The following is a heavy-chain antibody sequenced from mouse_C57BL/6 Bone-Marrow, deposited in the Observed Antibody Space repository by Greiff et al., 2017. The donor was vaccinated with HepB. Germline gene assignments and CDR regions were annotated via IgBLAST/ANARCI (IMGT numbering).Heavy chain of an antibody. J-gene: IGHJ3*01. D-gene: IGHD3-2*02. Sequence: QVHVKQSGAELARPGASVKLSCKASGYTFTSYGISWVKQRTGQGLEWIGEIYPRSGNTYYNEKFKGKATLTADKSSSTAYMELRSLTSEDSAVYFCAIDSSGYEGLYWGQGTLVTVSA. CDR1: GYTFTSYG. V-gene: IGHV1-81*01. CDR2: IYPRSGNT. CDR3: AIDSSGYEGLY.